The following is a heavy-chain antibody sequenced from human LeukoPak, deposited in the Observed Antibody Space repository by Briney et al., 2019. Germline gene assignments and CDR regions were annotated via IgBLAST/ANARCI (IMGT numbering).Heavy chain of an antibody. CDR2: INPSGGST. D-gene: IGHD6-6*01. Sequence: ASVKVSCKASGYTFTNYYIHWVRQAPGQGLEWMGIINPSGGSTIFAQKFQGRVTMTRDTSTSTVNMDLSSLRSEDTAVYYCARDGSVYTGSPELGYYNYYMDVWGKGTTVTVSS. V-gene: IGHV1-46*01. J-gene: IGHJ6*03. CDR3: ARDGSVYTGSPELGYYNYYMDV. CDR1: GYTFTNYY.